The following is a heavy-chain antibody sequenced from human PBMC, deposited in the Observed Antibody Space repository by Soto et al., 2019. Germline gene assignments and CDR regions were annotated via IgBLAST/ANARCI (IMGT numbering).Heavy chain of an antibody. Sequence: PSETLSLTCAVSGGSISSSNWWSWVRQPPGKGLEWIGEIYHSGSTNYNPSLKSRVTISVDKSKNQFSLKLSSVTAAATAVYYCARHDYYDSSGYFGWGQGTLVTV. V-gene: IGHV4-4*02. CDR1: GGSISSSNW. CDR2: IYHSGST. D-gene: IGHD3-22*01. CDR3: ARHDYYDSSGYFG. J-gene: IGHJ4*02.